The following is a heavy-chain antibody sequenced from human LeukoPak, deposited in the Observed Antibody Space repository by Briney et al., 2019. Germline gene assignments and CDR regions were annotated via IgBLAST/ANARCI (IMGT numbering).Heavy chain of an antibody. CDR3: ARGKYSSGWYQRDEYFQH. J-gene: IGHJ1*01. D-gene: IGHD6-19*01. CDR1: GGSISSYY. CDR2: IYYSGST. Sequence: PSGTLSLTCTVSGGSISSYYWSWIRQPPGKGLEWIGYIYYSGSTNYNPSLKSRVTISVDTSKNQFSLKLSSVTAADTAVYYCARGKYSSGWYQRDEYFQHWGQGTLVTVSS. V-gene: IGHV4-59*01.